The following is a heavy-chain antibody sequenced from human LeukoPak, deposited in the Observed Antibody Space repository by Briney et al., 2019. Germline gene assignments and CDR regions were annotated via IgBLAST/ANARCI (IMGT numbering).Heavy chain of an antibody. V-gene: IGHV3-23*01. CDR1: GFTFSNYA. D-gene: IGHD2-2*02. J-gene: IGHJ4*02. Sequence: GGSLRLSCAASGFTFSNYAMSWVRQAPGKGLEWVSAISGSGGSTYYADSMKGRFTISRDNSKNTLYLQMNSLRAEDTAVYYCAKDIRVHCSGTNCYTEDFDYWGQGTLVTVSS. CDR3: AKDIRVHCSGTNCYTEDFDY. CDR2: ISGSGGST.